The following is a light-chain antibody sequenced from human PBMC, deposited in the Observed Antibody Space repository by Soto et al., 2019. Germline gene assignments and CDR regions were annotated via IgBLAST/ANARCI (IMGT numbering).Light chain of an antibody. CDR2: GAS. V-gene: IGKV3-20*01. CDR1: QSVSSPY. CDR3: KQYGSSPWT. J-gene: IGKJ1*01. Sequence: ETVLTQSPGTLALSPGERAALSCRASQSVSSPYFAWYQQKPGQAPRLLIYGASSRATGIPDRFSGSGSGTDFTLTISRREPEDFAVYYCKQYGSSPWTFGQGTKVEIK.